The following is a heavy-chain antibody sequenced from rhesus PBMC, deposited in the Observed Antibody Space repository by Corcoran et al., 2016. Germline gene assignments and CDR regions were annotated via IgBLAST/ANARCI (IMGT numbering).Heavy chain of an antibody. CDR3: ARRDF. CDR2: INNRGST. Sequence: QVQLQESGPGLVKPSETLSLTCAVSGYSISSGYYWGWIRQPPGKGLEYIGYINNRGSTYYNPSLKSRVTISKDTSKNQFSLKLSSVTAADTAVYYCARRDFWGQGVLVTVSS. J-gene: IGHJ5-2*01. V-gene: IGHV4-99*01. CDR1: GYSISSGYY.